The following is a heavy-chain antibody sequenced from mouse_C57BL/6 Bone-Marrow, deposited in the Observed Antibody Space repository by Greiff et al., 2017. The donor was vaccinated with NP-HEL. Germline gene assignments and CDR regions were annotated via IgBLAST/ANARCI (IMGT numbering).Heavy chain of an antibody. CDR2: IRNKANGYTT. V-gene: IGHV7-3*01. J-gene: IGHJ4*01. CDR1: GFTFTDYY. CDR3: ARSIYYDYADDPFYAMDY. Sequence: EVNVVESGGGLVQPGGSLSLSCAASGFTFTDYYMSWVRQPPGKALEWLVFIRNKANGYTTEYSASVKGRFTISRAYSLSILYLQMNALRAEDSATYYCARSIYYDYADDPFYAMDYWGQGTSVTVSS. D-gene: IGHD2-4*01.